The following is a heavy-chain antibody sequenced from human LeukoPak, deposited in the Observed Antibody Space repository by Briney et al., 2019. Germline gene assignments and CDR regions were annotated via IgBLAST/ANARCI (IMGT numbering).Heavy chain of an antibody. CDR2: INHSGST. CDR3: ARRREDYYDSSGGRSETPDDSDY. J-gene: IGHJ4*02. Sequence: PSETLSLTCAVYGGSFSGYYWSWIRQPPGKGLEWIGEINHSGSTNYNPSLKSRVTISVDTSKNQFSLKLSSVTAADTTVYYCARRREDYYDSSGGRSETPDDSDYWGQGTLVTVSS. D-gene: IGHD3-22*01. V-gene: IGHV4-34*01. CDR1: GGSFSGYY.